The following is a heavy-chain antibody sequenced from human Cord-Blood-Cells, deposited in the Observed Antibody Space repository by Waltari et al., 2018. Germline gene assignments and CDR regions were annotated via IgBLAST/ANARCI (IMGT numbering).Heavy chain of an antibody. J-gene: IGHJ3*02. CDR3: AHRPQRGYDFWSGYSKEGDAFDI. CDR1: GFSLSTSGVG. CDR2: IYWDDDK. D-gene: IGHD3-3*01. V-gene: IGHV2-5*02. Sequence: QITLTESGPTLVKPTQTLTLPCTFSGFSLSTSGVGLGWIRQPPAKALALPALIYWDDDKRYSPSLKSRLTITKDTSKNQVVLTMTNMDPVDTATYYCAHRPQRGYDFWSGYSKEGDAFDIWGQGTMVTVSS.